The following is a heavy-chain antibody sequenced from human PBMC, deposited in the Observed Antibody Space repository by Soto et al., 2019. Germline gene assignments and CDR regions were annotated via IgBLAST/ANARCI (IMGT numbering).Heavy chain of an antibody. D-gene: IGHD3-10*01. V-gene: IGHV1-24*01. Sequence: ASVKVSCKVAGESLSELAMHWVRQAPGEGLEWMGGYDPEDGKIVYAPKFQGRVSMIEDTSTDTGYMELSSLTSGDTAVYYCATCSQSSGWELLRNYFDTWGQGTLVTVSS. CDR1: GESLSELA. J-gene: IGHJ5*02. CDR2: YDPEDGKI. CDR3: ATCSQSSGWELLRNYFDT.